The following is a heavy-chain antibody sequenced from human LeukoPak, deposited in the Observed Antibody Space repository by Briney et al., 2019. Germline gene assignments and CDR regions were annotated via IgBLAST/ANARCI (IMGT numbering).Heavy chain of an antibody. CDR2: NSSSSSYI. CDR3: ARDKDRASAGRCYLPDD. V-gene: IGHV3-21*01. D-gene: IGHD2-15*01. CDR1: GFTFTSYN. Sequence: SGGSLRLSCAASGFTFTSYNMSWVRQAPGKGLEWVSSNSSSSSYINYADSVQGRFTISRDNAKNSVYLQMNSLRAEDTAVYYGARDKDRASAGRCYLPDDWGQGTLVTVSS. J-gene: IGHJ4*02.